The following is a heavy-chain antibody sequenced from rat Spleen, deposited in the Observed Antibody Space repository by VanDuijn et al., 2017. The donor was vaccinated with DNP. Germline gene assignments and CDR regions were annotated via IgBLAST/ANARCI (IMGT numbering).Heavy chain of an antibody. D-gene: IGHD1-11*01. V-gene: IGHV2-30*01. CDR2: IWTGGRI. CDR3: VRDSYSGIGDY. CDR1: GFSLNIYH. Sequence: QVQLRESGPGLVQPSETLSLTCTASGFSLNIYHVHWVRQPSGKGLEWMGVIWTGGRIEYNSALKSRLTISRDTSKSQLFLKMISLQTEDTATYYCVRDSYSGIGDYWGQGVMVTVSS. J-gene: IGHJ2*01.